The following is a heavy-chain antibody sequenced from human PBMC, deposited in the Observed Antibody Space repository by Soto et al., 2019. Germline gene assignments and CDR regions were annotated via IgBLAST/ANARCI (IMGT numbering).Heavy chain of an antibody. D-gene: IGHD3-3*01. CDR3: ATRITVFGLLIPPFDP. CDR1: GGSISSYY. Sequence: SETLSLTCTVSGGSISSYYWNWIRQPPGKGLEWIGEINHTGGTHYNPSLKSRVTMSVGTSKNQFSLRLSSVTAADTAIYYCATRITVFGLLIPPFDPWGQGTQVTVSS. CDR2: INHTGGT. J-gene: IGHJ5*02. V-gene: IGHV4-34*01.